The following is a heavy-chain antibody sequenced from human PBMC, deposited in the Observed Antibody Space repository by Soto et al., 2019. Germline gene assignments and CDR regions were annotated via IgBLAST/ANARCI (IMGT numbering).Heavy chain of an antibody. CDR3: ARAPQRGYHFHV. D-gene: IGHD3-3*01. V-gene: IGHV3-72*01. CDR2: IRNKASSYST. CDR1: GFALSDHY. J-gene: IGHJ6*02. Sequence: EVQLVESGGGLVQPGGSLRLSCAASGFALSDHYMDWFRQAPGKGLEWVGRIRNKASSYSTEYAASVKGRFTISRDDSNDSLYPQMNSLKTEDTAVYYCARAPQRGYHFHVWGQGTTVAVSS.